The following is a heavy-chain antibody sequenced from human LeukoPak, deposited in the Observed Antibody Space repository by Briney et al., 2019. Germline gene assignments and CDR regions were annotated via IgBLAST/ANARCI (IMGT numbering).Heavy chain of an antibody. CDR2: ISSSGSTI. CDR3: ARVLSSDWFDP. V-gene: IGHV3-11*01. D-gene: IGHD2/OR15-2a*01. CDR1: GLTFSDYY. J-gene: IGHJ5*02. Sequence: GGSLRFSGAASGLTFSDYYMSWIRKAPGKGREWVSYISSSGSTIYYADSVKGRFTISRDNAKNSLYLQMNSLRAEDTAVYYCARVLSSDWFDPWGQGTLVTVSS.